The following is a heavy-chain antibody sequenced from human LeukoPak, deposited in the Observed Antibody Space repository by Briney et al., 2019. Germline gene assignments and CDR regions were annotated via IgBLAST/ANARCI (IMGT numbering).Heavy chain of an antibody. CDR3: ARGIAARPTYGYYYYYMDV. Sequence: ASVKVSCKASGYTFTGYYMHWVRQAPGRGLEWMGWINPNSGGTNYAQKFQGRVTMTRDTSISTAYMELSRLRSDDTAVYYCARGIAARPTYGYYYYYMDVWGKGTTVTVSS. D-gene: IGHD6-6*01. CDR2: INPNSGGT. V-gene: IGHV1-2*02. CDR1: GYTFTGYY. J-gene: IGHJ6*03.